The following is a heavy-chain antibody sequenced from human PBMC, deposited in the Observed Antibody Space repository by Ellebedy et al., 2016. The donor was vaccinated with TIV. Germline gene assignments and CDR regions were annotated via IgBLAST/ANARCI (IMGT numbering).Heavy chain of an antibody. Sequence: AASVKVSCKASGYTFTSYYMYWVRQAPGQGLEWMGIFNPSGGTTNYAQRFQGRVTMTSDTSTSTVYMELSSLRSEDTAVYYCAALPWTTAIPTAQDYFFDYWGQGTLVTVSS. CDR1: GYTFTSYY. CDR2: FNPSGGTT. V-gene: IGHV1-46*01. J-gene: IGHJ4*02. CDR3: AALPWTTAIPTAQDYFFDY. D-gene: IGHD4-17*01.